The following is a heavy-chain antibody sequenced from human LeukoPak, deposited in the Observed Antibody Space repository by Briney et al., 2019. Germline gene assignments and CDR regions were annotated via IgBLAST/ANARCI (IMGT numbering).Heavy chain of an antibody. CDR2: ISGSGGST. D-gene: IGHD1-26*01. CDR3: AKDRGPFTNYFGP. J-gene: IGHJ5*02. CDR1: GFTFINYA. Sequence: GGSLRLSCAASGFTFINYAMSWVRQAPGKGLEWVSAISGSGGSTYYANSVKGRFTISRDNSKNTLYLQMNSLRAEDTAVYYCAKDRGPFTNYFGPWGQETLVTVSS. V-gene: IGHV3-23*01.